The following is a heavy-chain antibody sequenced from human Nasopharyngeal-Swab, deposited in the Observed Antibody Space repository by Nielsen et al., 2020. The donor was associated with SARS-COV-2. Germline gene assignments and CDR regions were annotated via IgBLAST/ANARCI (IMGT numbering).Heavy chain of an antibody. J-gene: IGHJ6*02. Sequence: SRTLSLTCTVSGGSIRSYYWSWIRQRPGKGLERLGYIYYSGSTNYNPSLKSRVTISVDTSKNQFSLKLSSVTAADTAVYYCAGGLAAAGTIYYYYYGMDVWGQGTTVTVSS. CDR3: AGGLAAAGTIYYYYYGMDV. CDR2: IYYSGST. CDR1: GGSIRSYY. D-gene: IGHD6-13*01. V-gene: IGHV4-59*13.